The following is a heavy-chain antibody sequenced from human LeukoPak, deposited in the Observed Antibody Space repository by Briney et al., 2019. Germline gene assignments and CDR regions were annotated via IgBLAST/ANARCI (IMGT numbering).Heavy chain of an antibody. CDR1: GYTFISYD. V-gene: IGHV1-8*01. CDR2: MNPNSGNT. J-gene: IGHJ5*02. CDR3: ARGGYCSSTSCQLFWFDP. Sequence: GASVKVSCKASGYTFISYDINWVRQATGQGLEWMGWMNPNSGNTGYAQKFQGRVTMTRNTSISTAYMELSSLRSEDTAVYYCARGGYCSSTSCQLFWFDPWGQGTLVTVSS. D-gene: IGHD2-2*01.